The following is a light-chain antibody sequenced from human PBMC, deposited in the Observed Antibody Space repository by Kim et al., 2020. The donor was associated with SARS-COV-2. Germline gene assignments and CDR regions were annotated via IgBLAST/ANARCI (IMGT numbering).Light chain of an antibody. Sequence: NFMLTQPHSVSESPGKTITISCTRRSGSIASNYVQWYQLRPGSAPTTVIYGDNQRPSGVPDRFSGSIDSSSNSASLTISGLKTEDEADYYCQSYDSSNWVFGGGTKLTVL. V-gene: IGLV6-57*04. J-gene: IGLJ3*02. CDR2: GDN. CDR1: SGSIASNY. CDR3: QSYDSSNWV.